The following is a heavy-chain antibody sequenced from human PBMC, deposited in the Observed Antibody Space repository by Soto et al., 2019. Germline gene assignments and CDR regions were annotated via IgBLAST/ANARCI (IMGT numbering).Heavy chain of an antibody. CDR1: GGSISSGDYS. CDR2: IYYGGST. D-gene: IGHD3-22*01. CDR3: ARVRREYDNSGPVDY. J-gene: IGHJ4*02. V-gene: IGHV4-30-2*01. Sequence: PSETLSLTCAVSGGSISSGDYSWNWIRQPPGKGLEWIGYIYYGGSTCYNPSLQSRVTMSVDRSRNQFSLKLNSVTAADTAVYCCARVRREYDNSGPVDYWGQGTLVTVSS.